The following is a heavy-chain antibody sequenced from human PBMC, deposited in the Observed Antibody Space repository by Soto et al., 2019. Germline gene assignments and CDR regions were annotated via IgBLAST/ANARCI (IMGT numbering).Heavy chain of an antibody. D-gene: IGHD3-10*01. J-gene: IGHJ4*02. CDR1: GYTFTSYD. Sequence: QVQLVQSGAEVKKPGASVKVSCKASGYTFTSYDINWVRQATGQGLEWMGWMNPNSGNTGYAQKFQGRATMTRNTSISTAYMDLSSLRSEDTAVYYCATGLWFGELLYPPLDYWGQGTLVTVSS. CDR3: ATGLWFGELLYPPLDY. CDR2: MNPNSGNT. V-gene: IGHV1-8*01.